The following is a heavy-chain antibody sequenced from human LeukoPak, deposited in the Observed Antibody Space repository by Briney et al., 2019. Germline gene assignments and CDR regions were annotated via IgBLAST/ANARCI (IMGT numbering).Heavy chain of an antibody. CDR1: GGSISSGDYY. J-gene: IGHJ4*02. V-gene: IGHV4-61*08. D-gene: IGHD3-9*01. CDR2: IHYSGST. CDR3: ASSTDLLRYFD. Sequence: SETLSLTCTVSGGSISSGDYYWSWIRQPPGKGLEWIGYIHYSGSTNYNPSLRSRVTISIDTSKNQFSLKLSSVTAADTAVYYCASSTDLLRYFDWGQGTLVTVSS.